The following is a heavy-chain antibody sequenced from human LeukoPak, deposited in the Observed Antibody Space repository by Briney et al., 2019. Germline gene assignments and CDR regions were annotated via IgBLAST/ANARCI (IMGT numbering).Heavy chain of an antibody. D-gene: IGHD1-26*01. Sequence: SETLSLTCTVSGGSISSYYWSWVRQSPGTGLEWIANMHPSGSTYYNPSLKSRVTISMDTSKNQFSLRLSSVTTADTAVYYCARDIRRVGATPYFDYWGQGTLVTVSS. CDR2: MHPSGST. V-gene: IGHV4-59*01. CDR3: ARDIRRVGATPYFDY. CDR1: GGSISSYY. J-gene: IGHJ4*02.